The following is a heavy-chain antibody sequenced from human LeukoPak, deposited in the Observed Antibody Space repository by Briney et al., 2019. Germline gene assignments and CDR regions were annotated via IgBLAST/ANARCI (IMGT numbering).Heavy chain of an antibody. V-gene: IGHV3-9*01. CDR3: AKALDTAMVSVFDY. D-gene: IGHD5-18*01. CDR2: ISWNSGSI. CDR1: GFTFDDYA. J-gene: IGHJ4*02. Sequence: GGSLRLSCAASGFTFDDYAMHWVRQAPGKGLEWVSGISWNSGSIGYADSVKGRFTISRDNAKNSLYLQMNSLRAEDTALYYCAKALDTAMVSVFDYWGQGTLVTVSS.